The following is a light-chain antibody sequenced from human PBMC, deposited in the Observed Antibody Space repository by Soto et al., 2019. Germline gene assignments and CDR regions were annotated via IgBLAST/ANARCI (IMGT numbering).Light chain of an antibody. Sequence: QLVLTQSPSASASLGAWVNLTCTLSSRHSSYAIAWHQQQPEKGPRYLMKLNSDGSHSKGDGIPDRFSGSSSGAERYLTISSLQSEDEADYYCQTWGTGIHYVFGTGTKLTVL. CDR3: QTWGTGIHYV. CDR2: LNSDGSH. J-gene: IGLJ1*01. CDR1: SRHSSYA. V-gene: IGLV4-69*01.